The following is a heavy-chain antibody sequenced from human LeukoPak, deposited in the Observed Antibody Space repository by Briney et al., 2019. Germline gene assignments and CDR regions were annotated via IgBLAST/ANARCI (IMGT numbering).Heavy chain of an antibody. D-gene: IGHD2-2*01. V-gene: IGHV4-39*01. J-gene: IGHJ4*02. Sequence: SGTCSLTCTFPGDSFTIASSYWGWFRQPPGKGWRGFGSFYYSGSTYYNPSLKSRVTISVDTSKNQFSLKLSSVTAADTAVYYCARRTGGYCSSTSCSYYFDYWGQGTLVTVSS. CDR3: ARRTGGYCSSTSCSYYFDY. CDR1: GDSFTIASSY. CDR2: FYYSGST.